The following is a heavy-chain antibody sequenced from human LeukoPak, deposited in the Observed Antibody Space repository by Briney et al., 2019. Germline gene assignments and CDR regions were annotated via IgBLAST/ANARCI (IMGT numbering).Heavy chain of an antibody. CDR2: ISYDGSNK. D-gene: IGHD3-10*01. Sequence: RGSLRLSCAASGFTFSSYAMHWVRQAPGKGLEWVAVISYDGSNKYYADSVKGRFTISRDNSKNTLYLQMNSLRAEDTAVCYCARASGTDYWGQGTLVTVSS. V-gene: IGHV3-30-3*01. CDR3: ARASGTDY. J-gene: IGHJ4*02. CDR1: GFTFSSYA.